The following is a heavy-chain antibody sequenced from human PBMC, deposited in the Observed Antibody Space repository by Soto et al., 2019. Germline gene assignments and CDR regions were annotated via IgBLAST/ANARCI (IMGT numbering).Heavy chain of an antibody. CDR2: ISSSGRTM. Sequence: GESLKISCAASGFTFSSYEMNWVRQAPGKGLEWVSYISSSGRTMYYADSVKGRFTISRDNAKNSLYLQMNSLRADDTAVYYCARDPDPGTSSYWGQGTLVTVSS. CDR1: GFTFSSYE. J-gene: IGHJ4*02. CDR3: ARDPDPGTSSY. D-gene: IGHD1-7*01. V-gene: IGHV3-48*03.